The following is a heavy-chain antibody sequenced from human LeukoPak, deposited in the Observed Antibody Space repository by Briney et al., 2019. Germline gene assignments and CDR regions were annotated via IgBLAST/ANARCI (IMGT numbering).Heavy chain of an antibody. CDR1: GFTFSSYG. CDR2: INWNSVSA. Sequence: GGTLRLACAASGFTFSSYGMSWVRQAPGEGLEWVAGINWNSVSAVYADSLKGRLTISRDNAKNSLFLQMNSLKTEDTAFYYCAKGARSSSGYTTDWGQGILVTVSS. J-gene: IGHJ4*02. CDR3: AKGARSSSGYTTD. V-gene: IGHV3-20*04. D-gene: IGHD3-22*01.